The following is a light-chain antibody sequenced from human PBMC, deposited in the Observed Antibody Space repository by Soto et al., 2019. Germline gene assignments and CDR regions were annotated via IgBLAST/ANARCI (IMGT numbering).Light chain of an antibody. CDR1: KLGYES. J-gene: IGLJ2*01. CDR3: QAWDSSTVV. V-gene: IGLV3-1*01. Sequence: SYELTQPPSVCVSPGQTASIICSGDKLGYESACWYQQKPGQSPVLVIYQNTKRPSGIPDRFSGSNSGNTATLTISGTQAMDEADYFCQAWDSSTVVFGGGTKVTVL. CDR2: QNT.